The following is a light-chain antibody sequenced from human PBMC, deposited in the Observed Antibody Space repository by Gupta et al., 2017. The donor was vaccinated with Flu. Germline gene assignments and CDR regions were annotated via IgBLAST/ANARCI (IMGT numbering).Light chain of an antibody. CDR2: LTS. V-gene: IGKV3-20*01. CDR3: HQYDSSPWT. J-gene: IGKJ1*01. CDR1: QSLTTNN. Sequence: EVVLTQSPGTLSLSLGERATLSCRASQSLTTNNLAWYQHKPAQAPRLVMYLTSSRATGIPGRFSGSGSGTEFTLTISILDPEDFAVYYCHQYDSSPWTFGQGTKVEIK.